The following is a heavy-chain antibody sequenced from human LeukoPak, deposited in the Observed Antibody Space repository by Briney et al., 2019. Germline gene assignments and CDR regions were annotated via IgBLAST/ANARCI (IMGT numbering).Heavy chain of an antibody. CDR2: IHRGANSR. J-gene: IGHJ1*01. CDR1: GCTSRSYW. D-gene: IGHD4-17*01. V-gene: IGHV3-74*01. CDR3: AKESGIRSYGASFPH. Sequence: GGSVSLSCTVSGCTSRSYWMHWVRQGTGKGRVGVLLIHRGANSRDYADSVHTRFTHSRNNTKNTLYLQMNSLRAEDPAVYYCAKESGIRSYGASFPHWGQGTLVTVAS.